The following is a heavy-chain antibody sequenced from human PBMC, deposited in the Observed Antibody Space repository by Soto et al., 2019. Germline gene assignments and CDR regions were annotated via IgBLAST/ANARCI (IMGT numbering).Heavy chain of an antibody. CDR3: AHRPYYGSGTPYVLDY. V-gene: IGHV2-26*01. Sequence: SGPTLVNPTETLTLTCTVSGFSLSNARMGVSRIRQPPGKALEWLAHIFSNDEKSYSTSLKSRLTISKDTSKSQVVLTMTNMDPVDTATYYCAHRPYYGSGTPYVLDYWGQGTLVTVSS. CDR1: GFSLSNARMG. D-gene: IGHD3-10*01. J-gene: IGHJ4*02. CDR2: IFSNDEK.